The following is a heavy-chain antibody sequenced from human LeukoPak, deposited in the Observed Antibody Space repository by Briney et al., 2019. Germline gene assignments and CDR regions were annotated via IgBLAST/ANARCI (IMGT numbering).Heavy chain of an antibody. CDR3: ARDLCSSTSCYEIRDYYYGMDV. Sequence: PGGSLRLSCAASGFTFSSYGMHWVRQAPGKGLEWVAVIWYDGSNKYYADSVKGRFTISRDNSKNTLYLQMNSLRAEDTAVYYCARDLCSSTSCYEIRDYYYGMDVWGQGTTVTVSS. V-gene: IGHV3-33*01. J-gene: IGHJ6*01. CDR1: GFTFSSYG. D-gene: IGHD2-2*01. CDR2: IWYDGSNK.